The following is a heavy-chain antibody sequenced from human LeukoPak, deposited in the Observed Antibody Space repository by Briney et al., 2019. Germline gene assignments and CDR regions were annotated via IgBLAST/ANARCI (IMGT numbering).Heavy chain of an antibody. D-gene: IGHD2-2*01. CDR1: GFTFSHYA. CDR2: IWYDGSHY. V-gene: IGHV3-33*06. J-gene: IGHJ4*02. Sequence: GGPLRLSCAASGFTFSHYAMHWVRQAPGKGLEWVAVIWYDGSHYTYTDSVKGRFTVSRDNFKNVLHLQMNSLRVEDTAAYYCAKEGDYCSSSGCHKRGIDYWGQGTLVTVSS. CDR3: AKEGDYCSSSGCHKRGIDY.